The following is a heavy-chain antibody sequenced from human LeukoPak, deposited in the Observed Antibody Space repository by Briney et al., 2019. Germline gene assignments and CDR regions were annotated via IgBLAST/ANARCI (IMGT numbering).Heavy chain of an antibody. CDR3: ARRGSSWEFDS. CDR1: GYNFTTSW. CDR2: IYPGDSDT. V-gene: IGHV5-51*01. Sequence: GESLKISCKGSGYNFTTSWIGWVRQVPGKGLEWMGIIYPGDSDTIYSPSFQDHVTISADTSISTAYLQWSSLKASDTAMYYCARRGSSWEFDSWGRGTLVTVSS. J-gene: IGHJ4*02. D-gene: IGHD6-13*01.